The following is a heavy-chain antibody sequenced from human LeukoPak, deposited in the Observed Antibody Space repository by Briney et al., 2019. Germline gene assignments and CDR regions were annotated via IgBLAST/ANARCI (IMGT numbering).Heavy chain of an antibody. V-gene: IGHV4-61*01. CDR2: IYYSGST. D-gene: IGHD3-10*01. Sequence: SETLSLTCTVSGGSVSSGSYYWSWIRQPPEKGLEWIGYIYYSGSTNYNPSLKSRVTISVDTSKNQFSLKLSSVTAADTAVYYCARVLWFGELPPRGAFDYWGQGTLVTVSS. CDR3: ARVLWFGELPPRGAFDY. CDR1: GGSVSSGSYY. J-gene: IGHJ4*02.